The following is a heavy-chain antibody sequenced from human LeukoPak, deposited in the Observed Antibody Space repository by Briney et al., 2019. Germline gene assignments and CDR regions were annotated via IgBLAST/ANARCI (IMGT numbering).Heavy chain of an antibody. Sequence: GGSLRLSCAASRFTLSDYWMSWVRQAPGKGLEWVANMNEDGSDKNYVDSVKGRLTISRDDATNSLHLQMNSLSPEDTAVYYCARESTGERPGCWGQGTLVTVSS. CDR3: ARESTGERPGC. V-gene: IGHV3-7*01. CDR1: RFTLSDYW. J-gene: IGHJ4*02. CDR2: MNEDGSDK. D-gene: IGHD1-1*01.